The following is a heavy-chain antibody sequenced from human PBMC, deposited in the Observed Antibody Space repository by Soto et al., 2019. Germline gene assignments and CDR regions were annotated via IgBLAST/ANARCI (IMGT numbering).Heavy chain of an antibody. V-gene: IGHV3-23*01. J-gene: IGHJ4*02. CDR3: TNVYK. Sequence: GGSLRLSCAASGLTFSGYGMNWVHQAAEKGLEWVSGISGTGDRTYYADSVKGRFTISRDNSKNTLYLQMNSLRAEDSAVYYCTNVYKWGQGTLVTVSS. D-gene: IGHD1-1*01. CDR1: GLTFSGYG. CDR2: ISGTGDRT.